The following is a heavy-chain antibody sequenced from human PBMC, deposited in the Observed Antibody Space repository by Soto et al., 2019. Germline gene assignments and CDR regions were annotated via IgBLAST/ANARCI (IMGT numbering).Heavy chain of an antibody. CDR2: ISYDGSNK. CDR1: GFTFSSYA. CDR3: ARGQGIAVAEGADY. J-gene: IGHJ4*02. Sequence: QVQLVESGGGVVQPGRSLRLSCAASGFTFSSYAMHWVRQAPGKGLEWVAVISYDGSNKYYADSVKGRFTISRDNSKNTLYLQMKSLRAEDTAVYYCARGQGIAVAEGADYWGQGTLVTVSS. D-gene: IGHD6-19*01. V-gene: IGHV3-30-3*01.